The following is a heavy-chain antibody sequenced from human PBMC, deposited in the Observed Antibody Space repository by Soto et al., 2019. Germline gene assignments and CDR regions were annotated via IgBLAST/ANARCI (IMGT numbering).Heavy chain of an antibody. V-gene: IGHV3-21*01. J-gene: IGHJ5*02. Sequence: EVRLVESGGGRVRPGDSLRLSCTVSGFTFSNFGMNWVRQAPGTGLEWVSSISRAGDYIYHADSVQGRFTISRDNAKNSLHLQMNNLRVEDTAVYVCVPSRMTLMRGVMINHPYNWVDPWGQGTLVAVSS. CDR2: ISRAGDYI. CDR3: VPSRMTLMRGVMINHPYNWVDP. CDR1: GFTFSNFG. D-gene: IGHD3-10*01.